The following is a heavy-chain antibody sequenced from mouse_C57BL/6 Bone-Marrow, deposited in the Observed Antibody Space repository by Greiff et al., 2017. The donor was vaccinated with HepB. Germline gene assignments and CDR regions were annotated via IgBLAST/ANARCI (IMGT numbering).Heavy chain of an antibody. CDR3: ARQILGWFAY. CDR1: GYTFTDYY. V-gene: IGHV1-19*01. J-gene: IGHJ3*01. CDR2: INPYNGGT. Sequence: EVQLQQSGPVLVKPGASVKMSCKASGYTFTDYYMNWVKQSHGKSLEWIGVINPYNGGTSYNQKFKGKATLTVDKSSSTAYMELNSLTSEDSAVYYCARQILGWFAYWGQGTLVTVSA.